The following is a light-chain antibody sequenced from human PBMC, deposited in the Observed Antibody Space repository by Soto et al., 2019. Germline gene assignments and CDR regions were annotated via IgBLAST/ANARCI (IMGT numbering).Light chain of an antibody. CDR2: DAF. CDR1: QSVDNY. CDR3: QQRSNGPPLT. V-gene: IGKV3-11*01. J-gene: IGKJ4*01. Sequence: EIVLTQSPATLSLSPGERATLSCRASQSVDNYLAWYQHKPGQAPRLLIYDAFNRATGIPVRFSGSGSGTDFTLTISSLEPEDFAFYYCQQRSNGPPLTFGGGTKVEIK.